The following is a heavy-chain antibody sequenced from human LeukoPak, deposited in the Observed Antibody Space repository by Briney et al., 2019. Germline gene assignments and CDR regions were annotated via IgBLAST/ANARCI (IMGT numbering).Heavy chain of an antibody. V-gene: IGHV1-69*04. CDR3: ARDREGYYDILTGYYGVGAFDI. J-gene: IGHJ3*02. CDR1: GGTFTNYA. Sequence: ASVKVSCKASGGTFTNYAINWVRQAPGQGLEWMGRIIPILDVTNYAQKFQGRVTITADQSTSTAYMELSSLRSEDTAVYYCARDREGYYDILTGYYGVGAFDIWGQGTMVTVSS. CDR2: IIPILDVT. D-gene: IGHD3-9*01.